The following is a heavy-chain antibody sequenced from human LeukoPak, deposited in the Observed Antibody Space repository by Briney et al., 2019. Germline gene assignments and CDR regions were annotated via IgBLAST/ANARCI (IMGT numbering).Heavy chain of an antibody. J-gene: IGHJ2*01. CDR1: GFTFSIYG. V-gene: IGHV3-30*02. D-gene: IGHD6-13*01. Sequence: PGGSLRLSCAASGFTFSIYGMHWVRQAPGKGLEWAAMINFDGSDQYYADSVKGRFTISGDNAKDTLFLQMNSLRAEDTAVYYCAKGLGKAGASNTWYFDIWGRGTLVTVSS. CDR3: AKGLGKAGASNTWYFDI. CDR2: INFDGSDQ.